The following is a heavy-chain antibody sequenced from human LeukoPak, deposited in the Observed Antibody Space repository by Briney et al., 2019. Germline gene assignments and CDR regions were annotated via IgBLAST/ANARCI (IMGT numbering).Heavy chain of an antibody. Sequence: SVKVSCKASGGTFSSYAITWVRQAPGQGREWMGRIIPILGIANYAQKFQGRVTITADKSTNTVYMELSSLRSEDTAVYYCARDRDYDIGGGMDVWGQGTTVTVSS. CDR1: GGTFSSYA. V-gene: IGHV1-69*04. J-gene: IGHJ6*02. CDR3: ARDRDYDIGGGMDV. D-gene: IGHD3-9*01. CDR2: IIPILGIA.